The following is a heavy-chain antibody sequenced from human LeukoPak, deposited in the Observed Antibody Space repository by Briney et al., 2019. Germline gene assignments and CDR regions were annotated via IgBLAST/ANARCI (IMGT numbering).Heavy chain of an antibody. Sequence: GASVKVSCKASGYTFTSYDMNWVRQATGQGLEWMVWMNPNSGNTGSAQKFQGRVTITRDTSITTVYMELRSLTSEDTAFYYCARGGYYYGSGSRNWFDPWGQGTLVTVSS. D-gene: IGHD3-10*01. CDR1: GYTFTSYD. CDR3: ARGGYYYGSGSRNWFDP. V-gene: IGHV1-8*01. CDR2: MNPNSGNT. J-gene: IGHJ5*02.